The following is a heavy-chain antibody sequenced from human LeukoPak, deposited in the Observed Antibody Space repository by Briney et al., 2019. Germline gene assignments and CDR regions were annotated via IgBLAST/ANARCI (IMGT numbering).Heavy chain of an antibody. CDR3: ASRRPSGSYYHDAFGI. D-gene: IGHD1-26*01. CDR2: IYSGGST. V-gene: IGHV3-66*02. J-gene: IGHJ3*02. CDR1: GFTVSSNY. Sequence: GGSLRLSCAASGFTVSSNYMSWVRQAPGKGLEWVSVIYSGGSTYYADSVKGRFTISRDNSKNTLYLQMNSLRAEDTAVYYCASRRPSGSYYHDAFGIWGQGTMITVSS.